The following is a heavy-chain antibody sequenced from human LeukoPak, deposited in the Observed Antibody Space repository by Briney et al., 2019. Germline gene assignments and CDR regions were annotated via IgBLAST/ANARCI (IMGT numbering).Heavy chain of an antibody. CDR3: AKTKTYYFDS. D-gene: IGHD2-8*01. CDR2: IGATSSAI. Sequence: GGSLRLSCAASGFIFRDYGMNWVRQAPGKGLEWVSYIGATSSAIYYADFVKGRFTVSRDNAKNSLYLQMNSLRAEDTAVYFCAKTKTYYFDSWGQGTLVTVSS. V-gene: IGHV3-48*04. CDR1: GFIFRDYG. J-gene: IGHJ4*02.